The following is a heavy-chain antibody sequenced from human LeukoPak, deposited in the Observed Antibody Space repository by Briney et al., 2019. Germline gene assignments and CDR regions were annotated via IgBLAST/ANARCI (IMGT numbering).Heavy chain of an antibody. CDR2: SSGSGGST. J-gene: IGHJ4*02. D-gene: IGHD3-22*01. V-gene: IGHV3-23*01. CDR3: ASHHYYDSSGLDDYFDY. CDR1: GFTFRSYA. Sequence: PGGSLRLSCAAPGFTFRSYAMSWVRQAPGKGLEWVSASSGSGGSTYYADSVKGRFTISRDNSKNTLYLQMNSLRAEDTAVYYCASHHYYDSSGLDDYFDYWGQGTLVTVSS.